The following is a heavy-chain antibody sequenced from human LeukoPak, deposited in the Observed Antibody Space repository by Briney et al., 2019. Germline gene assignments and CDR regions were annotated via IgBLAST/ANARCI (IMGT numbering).Heavy chain of an antibody. D-gene: IGHD2-2*01. Sequence: GGSLRLSCAASGFTFSSYAMHWVRQAPGKGLEWVAVISYDGSNKYYADSVKGRFTISRDNSKNTLYLQMNSLRSDDTAVYYCARVGYQLLLDYWGQGTLVTVSS. V-gene: IGHV3-30-3*01. CDR3: ARVGYQLLLDY. CDR2: ISYDGSNK. J-gene: IGHJ4*02. CDR1: GFTFSSYA.